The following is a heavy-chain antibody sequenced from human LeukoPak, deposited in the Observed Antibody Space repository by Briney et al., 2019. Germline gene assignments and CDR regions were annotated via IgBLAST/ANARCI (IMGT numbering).Heavy chain of an antibody. CDR2: IRYDGSNK. CDR1: GFTFSSYG. V-gene: IGHV3-30*02. Sequence: GGSLRLSCAASGFTFSSYGMHWVRQAPGKGLEWVAFIRYDGSNKCYADSVKGRFTISRDNSKNTLYLQMNSLRAEDTAVYYCAKDTRTYYYDSSGYYWGQGTLVTVSS. J-gene: IGHJ4*02. CDR3: AKDTRTYYYDSSGYY. D-gene: IGHD3-22*01.